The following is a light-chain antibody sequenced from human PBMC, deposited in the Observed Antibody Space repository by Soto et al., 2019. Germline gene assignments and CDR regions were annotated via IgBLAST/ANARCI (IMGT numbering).Light chain of an antibody. CDR1: SSDVGGYNY. CDR3: SSHAGSNILV. V-gene: IGLV2-8*01. J-gene: IGLJ3*02. CDR2: EVS. Sequence: QSALTQPPSASGSPGQSVTISCTGTSSDVGGYNYVSWYQQHPGKAPKLMIYEVSKRPSGVPDRFSGSKSGNAASLTVSGRQAEDEADYLCSSHAGSNILVFGGGTKLTVL.